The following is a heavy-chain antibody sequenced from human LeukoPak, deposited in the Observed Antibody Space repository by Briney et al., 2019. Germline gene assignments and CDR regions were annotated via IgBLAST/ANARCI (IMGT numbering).Heavy chain of an antibody. J-gene: IGHJ1*01. CDR1: GGTFSSHG. Sequence: SVKVSCKVSGGTFSSHGISWVRQAPGQGLEWMGRIIPVLGRTDYARNFQGRFTITADKSTTTAYMELNSLASEDTAVYFCARTITMAGLDHWGQGTLVTVSS. CDR2: IIPVLGRT. CDR3: ARTITMAGLDH. D-gene: IGHD6-19*01. V-gene: IGHV1-69*04.